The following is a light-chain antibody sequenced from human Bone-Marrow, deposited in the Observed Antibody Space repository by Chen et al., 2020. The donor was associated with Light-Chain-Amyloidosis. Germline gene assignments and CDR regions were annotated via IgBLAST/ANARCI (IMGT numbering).Light chain of an antibody. CDR3: QQRSNWPSLT. Sequence: EIVLTQSPAPLSLFPGERATLSCRASQSVSSYLAWYQQKPGQAPRLLIYDASNRATGIPARFSGSGSGTDFTLTISSLEPEDFAVYYCQQRSNWPSLTFGGGIKVEIK. V-gene: IGKV3-11*01. CDR2: DAS. J-gene: IGKJ4*01. CDR1: QSVSSY.